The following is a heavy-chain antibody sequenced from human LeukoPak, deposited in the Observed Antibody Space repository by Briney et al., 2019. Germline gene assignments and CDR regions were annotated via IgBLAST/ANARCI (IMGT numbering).Heavy chain of an antibody. D-gene: IGHD3-22*01. Sequence: SETLSLTCAVSGGSISSGGYSWSWIRQPPGKGLEWIGYIYDSGSTYYNPSLKSRVTISADTSKNQFSLKLSSVTAADTAVYYCARGRSPRYYDSSGYYPLRYWGQGTLVTVSS. CDR1: GGSISSGGYS. CDR2: IYDSGST. J-gene: IGHJ4*02. V-gene: IGHV4-30-4*07. CDR3: ARGRSPRYYDSSGYYPLRY.